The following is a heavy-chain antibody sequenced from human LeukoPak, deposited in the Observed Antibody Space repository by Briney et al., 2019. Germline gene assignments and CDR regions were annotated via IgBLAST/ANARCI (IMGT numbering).Heavy chain of an antibody. V-gene: IGHV3-74*01. CDR1: GFTFETYW. Sequence: GGSLRLSCAASGFTFETYWMHWVRQAPGKGLVWVSCINGYGTTTNYADSVKGRFTISRDNAKNSLYLQMNSLRAEDTAVYYCARDGAVGVLGYWGQGTLVTVSS. D-gene: IGHD1-26*01. CDR2: INGYGTTT. J-gene: IGHJ4*02. CDR3: ARDGAVGVLGY.